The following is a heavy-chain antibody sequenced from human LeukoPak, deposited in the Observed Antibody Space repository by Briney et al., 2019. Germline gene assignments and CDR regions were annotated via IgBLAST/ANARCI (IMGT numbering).Heavy chain of an antibody. CDR1: GYTFTSYG. J-gene: IGHJ4*02. CDR2: ISAYNGNT. D-gene: IGHD6-13*01. Sequence: ASVKVSCKASGYTFTSYGVSWVRQAPGQGLEWMGWISAYNGNTNYAQKLQGRVTMTTDTSTSTAYMELRSLRSDDTAVYYCARDWGSSWSTYSDYWGQGTLVTVSS. V-gene: IGHV1-18*04. CDR3: ARDWGSSWSTYSDY.